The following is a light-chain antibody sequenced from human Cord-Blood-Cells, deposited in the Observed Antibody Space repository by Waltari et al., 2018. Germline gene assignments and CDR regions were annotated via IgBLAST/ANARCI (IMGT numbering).Light chain of an antibody. CDR1: QSISSY. Sequence: DLQMTQSPSSLSASVGDRVTITCRASQSISSYLNWYQQKPGKAPKLLIYAASSLQSGVPSRFSGSGSGTDFTRTISSLQPEDFATYYGQQSYSTPFTFGPGTKVDIK. V-gene: IGKV1-39*01. CDR3: QQSYSTPFT. CDR2: AAS. J-gene: IGKJ3*01.